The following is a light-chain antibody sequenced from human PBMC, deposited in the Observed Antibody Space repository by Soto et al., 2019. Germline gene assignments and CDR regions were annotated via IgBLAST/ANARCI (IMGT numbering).Light chain of an antibody. CDR3: AAWDDSLNGYV. J-gene: IGLJ1*01. Sequence: QSVLTQPPSASGTPGQRVTISCSGGNSNIGSNTVNWYQQPPGTAPKLLIYNNDQRPSGVPDRFSGSKSGTSASLAISGLQSEDEADYYCAAWDDSLNGYVFGTGTQLTVL. CDR1: NSNIGSNT. CDR2: NND. V-gene: IGLV1-44*01.